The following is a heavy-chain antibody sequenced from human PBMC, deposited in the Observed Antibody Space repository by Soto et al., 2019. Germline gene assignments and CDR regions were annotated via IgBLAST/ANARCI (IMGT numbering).Heavy chain of an antibody. Sequence: GGSLRLSCAASGFTFTSYSMNWVRQAPGQGLEWVSYITSKSTTISYADSVKGRFTISRDNAKNTLYLQMNSLRAEDTAMYYCVRARGYYGMDVWGQGAAVTVSS. V-gene: IGHV3-48*04. CDR2: ITSKSTTI. J-gene: IGHJ6*02. CDR3: VRARGYYGMDV. CDR1: GFTFTSYS.